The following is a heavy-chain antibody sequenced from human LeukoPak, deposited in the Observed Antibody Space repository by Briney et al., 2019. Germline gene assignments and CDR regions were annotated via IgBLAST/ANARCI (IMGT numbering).Heavy chain of an antibody. Sequence: PGGSLRLSCAASGFTFSSYSMNWVRQAPGKGLEWVSSISSSSSYIYYADSVKGRFTISRDNAKNSLYLQMNSLRAEDTAVYYCARDGGGSGIQGYYFDYWGQGTLVTVSS. CDR3: ARDGGGSGIQGYYFDY. D-gene: IGHD3-10*01. J-gene: IGHJ4*02. CDR2: ISSSSSYI. V-gene: IGHV3-21*01. CDR1: GFTFSSYS.